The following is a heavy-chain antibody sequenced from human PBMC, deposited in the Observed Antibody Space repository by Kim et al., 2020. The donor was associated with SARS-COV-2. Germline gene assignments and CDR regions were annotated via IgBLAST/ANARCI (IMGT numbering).Heavy chain of an antibody. CDR1: GYTFTSYY. D-gene: IGHD4-17*01. J-gene: IGHJ6*02. CDR2: INPSGGST. Sequence: ASVKVSCKASGYTFTSYYMHWVRQAPGQGLEWMGIINPSGGSTSYAQKFQGRVTMTRDTSTSTVYMELSSLRSEDTAVYYCARDYGGNSVICDGMDVWGQGTTVTVSS. V-gene: IGHV1-46*01. CDR3: ARDYGGNSVICDGMDV.